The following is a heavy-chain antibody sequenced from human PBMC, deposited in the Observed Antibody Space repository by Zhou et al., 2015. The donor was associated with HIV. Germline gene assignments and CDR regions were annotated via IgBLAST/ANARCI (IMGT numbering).Heavy chain of an antibody. V-gene: IGHV1-69*01. D-gene: IGHD5-24*01. CDR1: GGTFSGSE. CDR2: ITPIFAIV. Sequence: QVQLVQSGTEVKKPGSSVKISCKTSGGTFSGSEISWVRQVPGQGLEWMGGITPIFAIVNYAQKFRGRVTITADEYTSIAYMELTSLKSEDAAVYYCARNIGNYNYAFDMWGQGTMLIVSS. J-gene: IGHJ3*02. CDR3: ARNIGNYNYAFDM.